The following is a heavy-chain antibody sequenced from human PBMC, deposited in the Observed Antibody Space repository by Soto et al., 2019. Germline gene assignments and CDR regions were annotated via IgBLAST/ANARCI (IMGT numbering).Heavy chain of an antibody. Sequence: QLQLQESGPGLVKPSETLSLTCTVSGGSISKSNYFWGWIRQAPGKGLEWIGSILYSGTTSYNSSLKSRVIISVDTSKNQFSLILSSVTAADTAVYYCARLGWGYGDPDYWGQGTLVTVSS. CDR1: GGSISKSNYF. V-gene: IGHV4-39*01. D-gene: IGHD4-17*01. CDR3: ARLGWGYGDPDY. CDR2: ILYSGTT. J-gene: IGHJ4*02.